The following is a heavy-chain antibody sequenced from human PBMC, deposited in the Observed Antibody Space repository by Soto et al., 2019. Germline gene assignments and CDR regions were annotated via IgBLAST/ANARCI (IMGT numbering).Heavy chain of an antibody. CDR3: AATGGHYFGLDV. Sequence: ASVKVSCKASGFTFSNYGLNWVRQAPGQGLEWMGWVSANNGHTNYAQNLQGRVSMTTDTSTSTAYMELRGLTFDDTAVYYCAATGGHYFGLDVWGQGTTVTVSS. CDR1: GFTFSNYG. D-gene: IGHD2-8*02. CDR2: VSANNGHT. V-gene: IGHV1-18*01. J-gene: IGHJ6*02.